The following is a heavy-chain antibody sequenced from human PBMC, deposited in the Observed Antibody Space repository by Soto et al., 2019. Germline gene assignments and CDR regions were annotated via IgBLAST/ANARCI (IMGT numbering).Heavy chain of an antibody. CDR3: ASASGFAPPYYYGSGTLDY. CDR1: GYTFTGYY. V-gene: IGHV1-46*01. CDR2: INPSGGST. J-gene: IGHJ4*02. D-gene: IGHD3-10*01. Sequence: ASVKVSCKASGYTFTGYYMHWVRQAPGQGLEWMGIINPSGGSTSYAQKYQGRVTMTRDTSTSTVYMELSSLRSEDTAVYYCASASGFAPPYYYGSGTLDYWGQGTLVTVSS.